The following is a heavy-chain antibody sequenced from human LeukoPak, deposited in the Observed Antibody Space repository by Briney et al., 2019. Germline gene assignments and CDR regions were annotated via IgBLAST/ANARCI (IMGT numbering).Heavy chain of an antibody. V-gene: IGHV3-53*03. D-gene: IGHD3-10*01. J-gene: IGHJ6*02. Sequence: GGSLRLSCAASGFTVSSNYMSWVRQAPGKGLEWVLVIYSGGSTYYADSVQGRFTISRDNSKYTLYLQMNSLRAEDTAVYYCARGVTSYYYYGMDVWGQGTTVTVSS. CDR1: GFTVSSNY. CDR2: IYSGGST. CDR3: ARGVTSYYYYGMDV.